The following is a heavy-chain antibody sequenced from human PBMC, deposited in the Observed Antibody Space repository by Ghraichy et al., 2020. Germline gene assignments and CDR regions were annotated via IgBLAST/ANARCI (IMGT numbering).Heavy chain of an antibody. V-gene: IGHV1-2*02. Sequence: NISCKASGYTFTGYTMHWVRHAPGQGLEWMGWINPNSGGTNYAQKFEGRVTMTRDTSISTVYMELIRLTSDDTAVYYCARLGMDVWGQGTTVTVSS. D-gene: IGHD7-27*01. CDR3: ARLGMDV. CDR1: GYTFTGYT. CDR2: INPNSGGT. J-gene: IGHJ6*02.